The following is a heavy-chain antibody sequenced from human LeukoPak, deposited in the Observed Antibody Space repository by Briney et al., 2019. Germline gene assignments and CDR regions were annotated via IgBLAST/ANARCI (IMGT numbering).Heavy chain of an antibody. D-gene: IGHD3-10*01. CDR3: ARSRQASGLFSS. CDR2: IYDRGPA. J-gene: IGHJ5*02. CDR1: GYAIISGGFS. Sequence: SETLSLTCTVSGYAIISGGFSWNWIRQPPGKGLEWIGCIYDRGPAHYNPSLKSRFTISVDRPKNQFFLNVTSLTAADTAVYYCARSRQASGLFSSWGQGTLVVVSS. V-gene: IGHV4-30-2*01.